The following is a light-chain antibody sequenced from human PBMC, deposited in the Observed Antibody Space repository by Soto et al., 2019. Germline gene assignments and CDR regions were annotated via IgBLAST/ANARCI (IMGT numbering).Light chain of an antibody. Sequence: QSVLTQPRSVSGSPGQSVTLSCTGTSSDVGGCNYVSWYQQHPGKAPKLMIDDVNKRPSGVPDRFSGSRSGNSASLTISGLQAEDEADYYCCSYAGSYTWVFGGGTKLTVL. CDR1: SSDVGGCNY. CDR2: DVN. V-gene: IGLV2-11*01. J-gene: IGLJ3*02. CDR3: CSYAGSYTWV.